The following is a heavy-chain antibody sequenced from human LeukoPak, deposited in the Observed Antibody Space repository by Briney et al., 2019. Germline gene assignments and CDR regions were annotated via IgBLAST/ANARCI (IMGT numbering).Heavy chain of an antibody. CDR3: ARASGGYNHGPGY. V-gene: IGHV3-33*08. J-gene: IGHJ4*02. D-gene: IGHD5-24*01. Sequence: PGRSLGLSCAASGFTFRAYGMHWVRQAPGKGLEGVAIIWHDGSERYAASVKGRFSISRDNSKNTVYLQMDSLRAEDTAVYYCARASGGYNHGPGYWGQGTLVTVSS. CDR1: GFTFRAYG. CDR2: IWHDGSER.